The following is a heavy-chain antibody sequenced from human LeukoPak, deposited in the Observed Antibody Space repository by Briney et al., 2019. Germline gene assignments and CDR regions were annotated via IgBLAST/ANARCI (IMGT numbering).Heavy chain of an antibody. CDR3: ARVASSIPQRNWFDP. J-gene: IGHJ5*02. CDR1: GGTFSSYA. Sequence: SVKVSCKASGGTFSSYAISWVRQAPGQGLEWMGGIIPIFGTANYAQKFQGRVTITADESTSTAYMELSSLRSEDTAVYYRARVASSIPQRNWFDPWGQGTLVTVSS. V-gene: IGHV1-69*01. CDR2: IIPIFGTA. D-gene: IGHD3-3*02.